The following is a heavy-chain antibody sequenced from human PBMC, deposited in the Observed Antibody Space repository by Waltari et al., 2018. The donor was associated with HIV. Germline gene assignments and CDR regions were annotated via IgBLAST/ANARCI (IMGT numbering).Heavy chain of an antibody. V-gene: IGHV4-34*01. J-gene: IGHJ4*02. Sequence: QVQLQQWGAGLLKPSETLSLTCAVYGGSFSGYYWSWIRQPPGKGLEWIGEINHSGSTNYNPSLKSRVTISVDTSKNQFSLKLSSVTAADTAVYYCARERYNWNDVDWGQGTLVTVSS. CDR1: GGSFSGYY. CDR2: INHSGST. D-gene: IGHD1-20*01. CDR3: ARERYNWNDVD.